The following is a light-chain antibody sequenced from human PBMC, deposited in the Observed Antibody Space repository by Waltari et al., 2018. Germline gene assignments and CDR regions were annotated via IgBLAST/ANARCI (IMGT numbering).Light chain of an antibody. J-gene: IGKJ4*01. CDR2: WAP. Sequence: DIVMTQSPDSLAVCLCERATINCKSSQSVLYSSNNKNYLAWYQQKPGQPPKLLIYWAPTRESGVPDRFSGSGSGTDFTLTISSLQAEDVAVYYCQQYYSTPLTFGGGTKVEIK. CDR1: QSVLYSSNNKNY. V-gene: IGKV4-1*01. CDR3: QQYYSTPLT.